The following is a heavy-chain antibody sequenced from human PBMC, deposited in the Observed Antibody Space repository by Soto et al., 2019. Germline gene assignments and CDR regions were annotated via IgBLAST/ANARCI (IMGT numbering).Heavy chain of an antibody. V-gene: IGHV4-34*01. CDR1: GGSFSGYY. D-gene: IGHD2-21*02. Sequence: TLSLTCAVYGGSFSGYYWSWIRQPPGKGLEWIGEINHSGSTNYNPSLKSRVTISVDTSKNQFSLKLSSVTAADTAVYYCARESIVVVTATDYYYYGMDVWGQGTTVTVSS. CDR2: INHSGST. CDR3: ARESIVVVTATDYYYYGMDV. J-gene: IGHJ6*02.